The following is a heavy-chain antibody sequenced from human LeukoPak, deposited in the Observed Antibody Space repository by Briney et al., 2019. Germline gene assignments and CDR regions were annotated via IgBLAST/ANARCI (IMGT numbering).Heavy chain of an antibody. Sequence: PGGSLRLSCAASGFTVSSNYMSWVRQAPGKGLKWVSVIYSGGSTYYADSVKGRFTISRDNSKNTLYLQMNSLRAEDTAVYYCARGGYGADYYYYYMDVWGKGTTVTVSS. V-gene: IGHV3-53*01. D-gene: IGHD5-12*01. CDR2: IYSGGST. J-gene: IGHJ6*03. CDR3: ARGGYGADYYYYYMDV. CDR1: GFTVSSNY.